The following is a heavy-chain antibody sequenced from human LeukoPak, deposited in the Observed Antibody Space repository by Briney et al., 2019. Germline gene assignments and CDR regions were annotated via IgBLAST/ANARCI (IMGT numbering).Heavy chain of an antibody. CDR2: INHSGST. D-gene: IGHD2-8*02. CDR3: ARGHTGGVPFDY. CDR1: GGSFSGYY. J-gene: IGHJ4*02. V-gene: IGHV4-34*01. Sequence: SETLSLTCAVYGGSFSGYYWSWIRQPPGKGLEWIGEINHSGSTNYNPSLKSRVTISVDTSKNQFSLKLSSVTAADTAVYCCARGHTGGVPFDYWGQGTLVTVSS.